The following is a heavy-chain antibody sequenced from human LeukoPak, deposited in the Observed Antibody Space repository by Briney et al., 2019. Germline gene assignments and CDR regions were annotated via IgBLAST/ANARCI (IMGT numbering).Heavy chain of an antibody. D-gene: IGHD6-13*01. CDR2: ISSSGEST. V-gene: IGHV3-23*01. CDR1: GFTFTSYA. J-gene: IGHJ4*02. CDR3: AKGGSSRSPFDY. Sequence: GGSLSLSCAASGFTFTSYAMGWVRQAPGKGLEWVSTISSSGESTYYAYSVKGRFTISRDNSKNTLYLQMSSLRAEDTAVYYCAKGGSSRSPFDYWGQGSLATVSS.